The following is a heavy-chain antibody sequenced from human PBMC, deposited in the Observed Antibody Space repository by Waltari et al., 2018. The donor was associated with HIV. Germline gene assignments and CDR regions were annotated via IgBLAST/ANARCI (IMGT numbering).Heavy chain of an antibody. D-gene: IGHD1-26*01. J-gene: IGHJ4*02. Sequence: QSGSQVVKPRTAVTLACRVSGYKFSAFYLHWVKKDPKKTFEWLGRIDPETGEAISAYLFQTRLTITVDSSSKTCFLKLIDVTTDDSAVYYCLSDSGFWGQGSLVTV. CDR1: GYKFSAFY. V-gene: IGHV1-69-2*01. CDR3: LSDSGF. CDR2: IDPETGEA.